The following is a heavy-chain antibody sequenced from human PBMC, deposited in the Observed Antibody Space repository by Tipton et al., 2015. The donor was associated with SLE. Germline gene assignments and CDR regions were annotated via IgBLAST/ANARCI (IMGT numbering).Heavy chain of an antibody. D-gene: IGHD6-19*01. V-gene: IGHV4-39*07. J-gene: IGHJ4*02. Sequence: LRLSCTVSGGSISSSSYYWGWIRQPPGKGLEWIGSIYYSGSTFYNPSLKSRVTISVDTSKNQFSLKLSSVTAADTAVYYCARDHKVAGYYFDYWGQGTLVTVSS. CDR1: GGSISSSSYY. CDR2: IYYSGST. CDR3: ARDHKVAGYYFDY.